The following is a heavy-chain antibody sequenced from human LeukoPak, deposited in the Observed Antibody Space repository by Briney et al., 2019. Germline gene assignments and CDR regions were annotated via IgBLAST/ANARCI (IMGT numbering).Heavy chain of an antibody. V-gene: IGHV3-13*05. CDR3: AREDRGSGYTYLDF. J-gene: IGHJ4*02. Sequence: GGSLRLSCAASGFTFSSYDMHWVRQAPGQGLEWVSAIDTAGDPSYPGSVKGGFTISRENAKNSLYLQMNSLRAGDTAVYYCAREDRGSGYTYLDFWGQGTLVTVSS. CDR2: IDTAGDP. CDR1: GFTFSSYD. D-gene: IGHD3-22*01.